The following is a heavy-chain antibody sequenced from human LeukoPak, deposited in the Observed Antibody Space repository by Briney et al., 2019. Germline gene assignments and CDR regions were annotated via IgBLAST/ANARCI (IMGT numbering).Heavy chain of an antibody. J-gene: IGHJ5*02. Sequence: PGGSLRLSRAASGFTFSGYSMNWVRQAPGKGLEWVSYIRSSGSPIYYADSVKGRFTISRDNAKNSVYLQMNSLRAEDTAVYYCARDRADYFHSRDWFDPWGQGTLVTVSS. D-gene: IGHD3-22*01. CDR1: GFTFSGYS. CDR3: ARDRADYFHSRDWFDP. V-gene: IGHV3-48*01. CDR2: IRSSGSPI.